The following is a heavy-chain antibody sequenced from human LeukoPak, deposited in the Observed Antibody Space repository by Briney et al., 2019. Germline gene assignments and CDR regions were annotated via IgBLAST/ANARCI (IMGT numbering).Heavy chain of an antibody. J-gene: IGHJ6*03. CDR2: IYPGDSDT. CDR1: GYTFTSYW. V-gene: IGHV5-51*01. Sequence: GESLKISCKGSGYTFTSYWIGWVRQMPGKGLEWMGIIYPGDSDTRYSPSLQGQVTISADKSTSTAYLQWSSLKASDTAMYYCARHGGYSGYDSGTYYYYYMDVWGKGTTVTVSS. D-gene: IGHD5-12*01. CDR3: ARHGGYSGYDSGTYYYYYMDV.